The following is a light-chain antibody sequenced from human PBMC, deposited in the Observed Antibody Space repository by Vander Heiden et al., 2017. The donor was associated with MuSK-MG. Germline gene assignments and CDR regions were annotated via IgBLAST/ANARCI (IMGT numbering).Light chain of an antibody. Sequence: QSVLTQPPSASGTPGQRVTISCSGSSSNIGGNTVNWYQPLPGTAPKLLIYRNDQRPSGVPGRFSGSKSGTSASLAISGLQSEDEAEYYCAAWDDSLDGVLFGGGTKVTVL. V-gene: IGLV1-44*01. CDR1: SSNIGGNT. J-gene: IGLJ2*01. CDR3: AAWDDSLDGVL. CDR2: RND.